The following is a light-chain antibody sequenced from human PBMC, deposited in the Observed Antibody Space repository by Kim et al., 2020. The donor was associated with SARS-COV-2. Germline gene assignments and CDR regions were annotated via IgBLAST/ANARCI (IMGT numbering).Light chain of an antibody. V-gene: IGLV2-14*03. CDR3: SSYTSSSTLVV. CDR1: RSDVGGYNY. J-gene: IGLJ2*01. CDR2: DVS. Sequence: QLISISSTGTRSDVGGYNYVSWYQQHPGKAPKLMIYDVSNRPSGVSNRFSGSKSGNTASLTISGLQAEDEADYYCSSYTSSSTLVVFGGGTQLTVL.